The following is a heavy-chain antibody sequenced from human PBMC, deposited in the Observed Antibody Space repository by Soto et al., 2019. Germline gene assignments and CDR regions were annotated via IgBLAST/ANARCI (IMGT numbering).Heavy chain of an antibody. Sequence: VQLVESGGGVVQPGRSLRLSCAASGFTFISYAMHWVRQAPGKGLEWVAVISFDGSTEYYADSVKGRFTISRENSKNTVYLQMNSLRSEDTAVYYCARSRHGSGSYTHFYYGLDVWCQGTTVTVSS. V-gene: IGHV3-30-3*01. J-gene: IGHJ6*02. D-gene: IGHD3-10*01. CDR2: ISFDGSTE. CDR3: ARSRHGSGSYTHFYYGLDV. CDR1: GFTFISYA.